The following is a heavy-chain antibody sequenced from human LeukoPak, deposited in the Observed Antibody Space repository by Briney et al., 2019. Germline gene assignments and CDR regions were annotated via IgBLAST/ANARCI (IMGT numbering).Heavy chain of an antibody. V-gene: IGHV4-34*01. CDR1: GGSFSGYY. CDR2: INHSGST. D-gene: IGHD3-10*01. Sequence: SETLSLTCAVYGGSFSGYYWSWIRQPPGKGLEWIGEINHSGSTNYNPSLKSRVTISVDTSKNQFSLKLSSVTAADTAVYYCASRRGGVRGTRAFDYWGQGTLVTVSS. CDR3: ASRRGGVRGTRAFDY. J-gene: IGHJ4*02.